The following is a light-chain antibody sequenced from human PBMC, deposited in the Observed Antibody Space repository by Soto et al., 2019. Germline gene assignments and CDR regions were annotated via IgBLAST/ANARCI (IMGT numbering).Light chain of an antibody. CDR2: AAS. Sequence: IQMTQSPSSLSASVGDRVTITCRASQDIKNNLNWYQQQPGKGPRLLIYAASNLQRGVPSRFRGSGSGSDFTLTVSSLQPDDFATYYCQHSYTFPETFGQETKVEIK. CDR1: QDIKNN. CDR3: QHSYTFPET. V-gene: IGKV1-39*01. J-gene: IGKJ1*01.